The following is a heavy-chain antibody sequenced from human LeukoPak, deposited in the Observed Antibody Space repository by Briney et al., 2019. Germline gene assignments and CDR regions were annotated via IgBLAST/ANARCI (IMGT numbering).Heavy chain of an antibody. V-gene: IGHV3-9*01. CDR1: GFTFDDYA. D-gene: IGHD6-19*01. CDR3: AKGPYSSGWYQYFQH. CDR2: ISWNSGSI. Sequence: PGRSLRLSCAASGFTFDDYAMYWVRQAPGKGLEWVSGISWNSGSIGYADSVKGRFTISRDNAKNSLYLQMNSLRAEDTALYYCAKGPYSSGWYQYFQHWGQGTLVTVSS. J-gene: IGHJ1*01.